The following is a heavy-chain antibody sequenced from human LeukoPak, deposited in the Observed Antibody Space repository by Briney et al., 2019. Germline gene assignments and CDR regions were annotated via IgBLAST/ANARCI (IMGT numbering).Heavy chain of an antibody. CDR3: ARGGSGWFDAFDI. V-gene: IGHV1-18*01. D-gene: IGHD6-19*01. Sequence: EASVKVSCKASGHTFTSYGISWVRQAPGQGLEWMGWISAYNGNTNYAQKLQGRVTMTTDTSTSTAYMELSRLRSDDTAVYYCARGGSGWFDAFDIWGQGTMVTVSS. CDR2: ISAYNGNT. J-gene: IGHJ3*02. CDR1: GHTFTSYG.